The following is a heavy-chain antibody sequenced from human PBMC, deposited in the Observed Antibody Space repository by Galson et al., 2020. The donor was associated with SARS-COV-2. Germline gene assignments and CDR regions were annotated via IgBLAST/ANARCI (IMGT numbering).Heavy chain of an antibody. CDR1: GFTFSSYA. D-gene: IGHD4-4*01. CDR2: ISYDGSNK. Sequence: QLGESLKISCAASGFTFSSYAMHWVRQAPGKGLEWVAVISYDGSNKYYADSVKGRFTISRDNSKNTLYLQMNSLRAEDTAVYYCASANTGPVTTSDAFDIWGQGTMVTVSS. J-gene: IGHJ3*02. CDR3: ASANTGPVTTSDAFDI. V-gene: IGHV3-30*04.